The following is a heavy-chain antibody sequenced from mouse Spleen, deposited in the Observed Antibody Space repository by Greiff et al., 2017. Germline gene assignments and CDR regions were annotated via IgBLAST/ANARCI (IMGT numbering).Heavy chain of an antibody. CDR1: EYEFPSHD. V-gene: IGHV5-2*03. Sequence: DVKLVESGGGLVQPGESLKLSCESNEYEFPSHDMSWVRKTPEKRLELVAAINSDGGSTYYPDTMERRFIISRDNAKNTLYLQMSSLKSEDTAMYYCARRYRYDEGYAMDYWGQGTSVTVSS. D-gene: IGHD2-14*01. CDR3: ARRYRYDEGYAMDY. CDR2: INSDGGST. J-gene: IGHJ4*01.